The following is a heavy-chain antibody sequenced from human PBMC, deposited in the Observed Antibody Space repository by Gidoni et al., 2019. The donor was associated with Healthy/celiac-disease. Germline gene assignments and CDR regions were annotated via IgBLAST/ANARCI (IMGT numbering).Heavy chain of an antibody. CDR3: ARDIARGWELIYGMDV. Sequence: QVQLVESGGGVVKPGRSLRLSCAASGFTFSSYGMHWVRQAPGKGLGWVAVIWYDGSNKYYADSVKCRFTISRDNSKNPLYLQMNSLRAEDTAVYYCARDIARGWELIYGMDVWGQGTTVTVSS. V-gene: IGHV3-33*01. J-gene: IGHJ6*02. CDR2: IWYDGSNK. CDR1: GFTFSSYG. D-gene: IGHD1-26*01.